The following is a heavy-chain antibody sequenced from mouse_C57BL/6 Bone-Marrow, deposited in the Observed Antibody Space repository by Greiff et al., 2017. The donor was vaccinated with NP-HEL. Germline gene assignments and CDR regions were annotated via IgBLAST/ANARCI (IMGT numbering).Heavy chain of an antibody. V-gene: IGHV1-54*01. CDR2: LNPGSGGT. CDR1: GYAFTNYL. D-gene: IGHD2-4*01. Sequence: VQLQESGAELVRPGTSVKVSCKASGYAFTNYLIEWVKQRPGQGLEWIGVLNPGSGGTNYNEKFKGKATLTADKSSSTAYMQLSSLTSEDSAVYFCARGGIYYDYAWVAYWGQGTLVTVSA. J-gene: IGHJ3*01. CDR3: ARGGIYYDYAWVAY.